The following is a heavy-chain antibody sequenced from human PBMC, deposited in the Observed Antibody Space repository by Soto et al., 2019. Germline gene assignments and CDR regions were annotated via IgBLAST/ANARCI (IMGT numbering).Heavy chain of an antibody. CDR3: ARGLYSSSSETVYYYYGMDV. CDR2: IYYSGST. V-gene: IGHV4-61*01. D-gene: IGHD6-6*01. J-gene: IGHJ6*02. CDR1: GGSVSSGSYY. Sequence: SETLSLTCTVSGGSVSSGSYYWSWIRQPPGKGLEWIGYIYYSGSTNYNPSLKSRVTISVDTSKNQFSLKLSSVTAADTAVYYCARGLYSSSSETVYYYYGMDVWGQGTTVTV.